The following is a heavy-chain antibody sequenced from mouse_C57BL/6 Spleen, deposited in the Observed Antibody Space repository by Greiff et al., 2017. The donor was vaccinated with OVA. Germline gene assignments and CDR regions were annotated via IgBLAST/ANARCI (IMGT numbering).Heavy chain of an antibody. V-gene: IGHV1-64*01. Sequence: QVQLQQPGAELVKPGASVKLSCKASGYTFTSYWMHWVKQRPGQGLEWIGMIHPNSGSTNYNEKFKSKATLTVDKSSSTAYMQLSSLTSEDSAVYYCARRSPGNNGAMDYWGQGTSVTVSS. CDR2: IHPNSGST. CDR3: ARRSPGNNGAMDY. D-gene: IGHD2-1*01. J-gene: IGHJ4*01. CDR1: GYTFTSYW.